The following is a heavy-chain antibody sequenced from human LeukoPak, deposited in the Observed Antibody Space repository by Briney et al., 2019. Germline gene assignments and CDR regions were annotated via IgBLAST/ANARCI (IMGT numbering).Heavy chain of an antibody. CDR2: VRSRPESYAT. Sequence: PGGSLRLSCAASGFTFSGSSMHWVRQASGEGLEWVGLVRSRPESYATQYGASVSGRFTISRDDSKNTAYLQMNSLKAEDTAVYYCTPFLCSRTTCPWGQGTLVTVSS. V-gene: IGHV3-73*01. J-gene: IGHJ5*02. D-gene: IGHD2-2*01. CDR3: TPFLCSRTTCP. CDR1: GFTFSGSS.